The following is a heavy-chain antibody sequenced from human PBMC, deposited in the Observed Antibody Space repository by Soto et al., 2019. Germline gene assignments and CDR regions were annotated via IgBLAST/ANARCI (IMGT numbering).Heavy chain of an antibody. Sequence: EAQLVESGGGLVQPGGSLRLSCAASGFTFSNYWMHWVRQAPGKGLVWVSRISSDGSSSNYADSVKGRFTISRDNDKNTLYLQMNSLRAEDTAVYFCARGGSGYTYGWGQGTLVTVSS. D-gene: IGHD5-18*01. CDR3: ARGGSGYTYG. CDR1: GFTFSNYW. V-gene: IGHV3-74*01. CDR2: ISSDGSSS. J-gene: IGHJ4*02.